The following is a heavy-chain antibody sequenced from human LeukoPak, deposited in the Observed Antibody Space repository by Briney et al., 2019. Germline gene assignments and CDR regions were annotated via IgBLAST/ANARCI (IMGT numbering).Heavy chain of an antibody. CDR1: GYTFTSYH. V-gene: IGHV1-46*01. CDR2: INPSGGTT. CDR3: ARDAPVKHCSGGSCPFDY. J-gene: IGHJ4*02. D-gene: IGHD2-15*01. Sequence: GASVKVSCKASGYTFTSYHMHWVRQAPGQGLEWMGIINPSGGTTNYAQKFRGRVTMTRDMSTSTVYMELSSLRSEDTAVYYCARDAPVKHCSGGSCPFDYWGQGTLVTVSS.